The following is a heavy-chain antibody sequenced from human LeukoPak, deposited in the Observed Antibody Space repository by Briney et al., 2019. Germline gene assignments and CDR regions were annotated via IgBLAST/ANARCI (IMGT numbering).Heavy chain of an antibody. CDR1: GGSISSGGYY. Sequence: PSETLSLTCTVSGGSISSGGYYWSWIRQLPGKGLEWIGYIYHSGSTYYNPSLKSRVTISVDRSKDQFSLKLSSVTAADTAVYYCARAEQQLVQGYNWFDPWGQGTLVTVSS. D-gene: IGHD6-13*01. CDR3: ARAEQQLVQGYNWFDP. V-gene: IGHV4-30-2*01. J-gene: IGHJ5*02. CDR2: IYHSGST.